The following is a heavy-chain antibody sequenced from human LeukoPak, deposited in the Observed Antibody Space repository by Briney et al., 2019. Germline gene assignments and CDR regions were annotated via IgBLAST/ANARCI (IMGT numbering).Heavy chain of an antibody. CDR1: GYTFTGYY. J-gene: IGHJ4*02. D-gene: IGHD4-23*01. CDR2: INPNSGGT. CDR3: ARETPYDYGGNSGGDY. V-gene: IGHV1-2*02. Sequence: GASVKVSCKASGYTFTGYYMHWVRQAPGQGLEWMGWINPNSGGTNYAQKFQGRVTMTRDTSISTAYMELSRLRSDDTAVYYCARETPYDYGGNSGGDYWGQGTLVTVSS.